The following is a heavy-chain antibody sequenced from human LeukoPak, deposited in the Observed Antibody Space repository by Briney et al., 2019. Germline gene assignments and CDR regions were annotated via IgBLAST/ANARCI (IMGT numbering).Heavy chain of an antibody. CDR2: ISRTSTYI. V-gene: IGHV3-21*05. D-gene: IGHD5-18*01. J-gene: IGHJ4*02. CDR1: GFTFSSYE. CDR3: ARGNRVDTAMVEADY. Sequence: PGGSLRLSCAASGFTFSSYEMNWVRQAPGKGLEWVSYISRTSTYIYYADSLKGRFTISRDNVKNSLYLQMNSLRAEDTAVYYCARGNRVDTAMVEADYWGQGTLVTVSS.